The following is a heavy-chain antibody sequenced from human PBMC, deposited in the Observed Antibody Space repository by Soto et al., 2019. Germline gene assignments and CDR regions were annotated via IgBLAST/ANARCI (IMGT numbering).Heavy chain of an antibody. D-gene: IGHD4-17*01. CDR1: GGSVSSGSYY. J-gene: IGHJ4*02. CDR2: VYYSGTT. Sequence: SETLSLTCTVSGGSVSSGSYYWSWIRQPPGKRLEWIGYVYYSGTTNYNPSLKSRVTISVDLSKNQFSLRLSSVTTADTALYYCARTTAVPNSLRSRYFFDYWGQGTLVTV. V-gene: IGHV4-61*01. CDR3: ARTTAVPNSLRSRYFFDY.